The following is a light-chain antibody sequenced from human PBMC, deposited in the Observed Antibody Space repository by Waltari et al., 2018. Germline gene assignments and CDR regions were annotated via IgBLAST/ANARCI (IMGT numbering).Light chain of an antibody. CDR2: DAS. J-gene: IGKJ4*01. CDR3: MQRTNWPLT. V-gene: IGKV3-11*01. Sequence: EVVLTQSPATLSLSPGERATLSCRASQSVRNFLVWYQQKPGQVPRPLIHDASNRATGIPARFSGSGSGTDFTLTISCLEPEDFAVDYCMQRTNWPLTFGGGTKVEIK. CDR1: QSVRNF.